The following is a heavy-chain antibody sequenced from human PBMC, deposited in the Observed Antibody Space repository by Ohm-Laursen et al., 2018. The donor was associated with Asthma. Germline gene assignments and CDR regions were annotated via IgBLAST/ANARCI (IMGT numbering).Heavy chain of an antibody. CDR1: GFTFDDYA. V-gene: IGHV3-9*01. Sequence: SLRLSCSASGFTFDDYAMHWVRQAPGKGLEWVSGISWNSGSISYADSVKGRFTISRDNAKNSLYLQMNSLRAEDTAVYYCARGRSGGCYWGPCDYNSPMDVWGQGTTVTVSS. CDR3: ARGRSGGCYWGPCDYNSPMDV. D-gene: IGHD2-15*01. CDR2: ISWNSGSI. J-gene: IGHJ6*02.